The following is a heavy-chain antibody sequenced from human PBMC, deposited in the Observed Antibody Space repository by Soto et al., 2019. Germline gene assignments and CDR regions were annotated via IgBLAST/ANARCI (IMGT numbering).Heavy chain of an antibody. CDR2: MNPDSGHA. CDR1: GYTFTNSD. V-gene: IGHV1-8*01. CDR3: ARDESNYPGRYGMDV. D-gene: IGHD3-10*01. Sequence: ASVKVSCKASGYTFTNSDINWVRQAPGQGLEWMGWMNPDSGHAAYAQKFQGRVTLTTSTAYMEVSSLRSEDTAVYYCARDESNYPGRYGMDVWGQGTTVTVSS. J-gene: IGHJ6*02.